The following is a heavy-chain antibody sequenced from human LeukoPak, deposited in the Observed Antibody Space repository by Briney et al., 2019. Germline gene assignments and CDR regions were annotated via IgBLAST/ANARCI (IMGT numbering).Heavy chain of an antibody. CDR3: ATDRGYSTFDY. CDR1: GFTLGDYY. CDR2: IGNRGSPI. D-gene: IGHD6-13*01. Sequence: GGSLRLSCAASGFTLGDYYMSWIRQSPEKGLEWLSYIGNRGSPIYDADSVKGRFTISRDNARNSLYLQMTSLRAEDTALYYCATDRGYSTFDYWGQGTLVTVSS. V-gene: IGHV3-11*04. J-gene: IGHJ4*02.